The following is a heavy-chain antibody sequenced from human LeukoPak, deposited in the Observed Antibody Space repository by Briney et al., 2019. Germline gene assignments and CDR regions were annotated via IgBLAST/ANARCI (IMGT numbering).Heavy chain of an antibody. CDR2: ISSSSSYI. Sequence: GGSLRLSCAASGFTLSSYSMNWVRQAPGKGLEWVSSISSSSSYIYYADSVKGRFTISRDNAKNSLYLQMNSLRAEDTAVYYCARSSAVAGVPDYWGQGTLVTVFS. CDR3: ARSSAVAGVPDY. V-gene: IGHV3-21*01. J-gene: IGHJ4*02. CDR1: GFTLSSYS. D-gene: IGHD2-15*01.